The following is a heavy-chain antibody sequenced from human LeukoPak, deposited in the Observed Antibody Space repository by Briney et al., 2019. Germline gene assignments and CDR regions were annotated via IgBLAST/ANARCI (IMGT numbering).Heavy chain of an antibody. CDR1: GGPISSSSYY. CDR3: ARQDWTPDWFDP. D-gene: IGHD3/OR15-3a*01. Sequence: SETLSLTCTVSGGPISSSSYYWGWIRQPPGKGLEWIGSVYYSGSTYYNPSLKSRVTISVDTSKNQFSLKLSSVTAADTAVYYCARQDWTPDWFDPWGQGTLVIVYS. CDR2: VYYSGST. J-gene: IGHJ5*02. V-gene: IGHV4-39*07.